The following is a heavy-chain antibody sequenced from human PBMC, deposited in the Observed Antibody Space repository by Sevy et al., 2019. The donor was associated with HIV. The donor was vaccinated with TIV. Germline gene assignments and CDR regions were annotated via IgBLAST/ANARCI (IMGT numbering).Heavy chain of an antibody. D-gene: IGHD2-2*01. CDR1: GFTFSSNA. J-gene: IGHJ4*02. V-gene: IGHV3-23*01. CDR3: ASPIIVVVPAAPTIDY. Sequence: GGSLRLSCAASGFTFSSNAMSWVRQAPGKGLEWVSAISGSGGSTYYADSVKGRFTISRDNSKNTLYLQMNSLRAEDTAVYYCASPIIVVVPAAPTIDYWGQRTLVTVSS. CDR2: ISGSGGST.